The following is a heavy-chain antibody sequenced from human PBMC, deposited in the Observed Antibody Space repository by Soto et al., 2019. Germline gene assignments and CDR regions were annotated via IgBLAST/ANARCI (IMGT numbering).Heavy chain of an antibody. CDR3: AIQWLVHGTFDY. CDR1: GFTFSSYG. CDR2: ISYDGSNK. D-gene: IGHD6-19*01. V-gene: IGHV3-30*03. J-gene: IGHJ4*02. Sequence: QVQLVESGGGVVQPGRSLRLSCAASGFTFSSYGMHWVRQAPGKGLEWVAVISYDGSNKYYADSVKGRFTISRDNSKNTLYLQMNSLRAEDTAVYYCAIQWLVHGTFDYWGQGTLVTVSS.